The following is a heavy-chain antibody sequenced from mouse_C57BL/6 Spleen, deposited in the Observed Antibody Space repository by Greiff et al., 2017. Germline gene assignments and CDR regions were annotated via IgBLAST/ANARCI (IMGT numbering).Heavy chain of an antibody. CDR1: GYTFTSYW. Sequence: QVQLQTPGAELVKPGASVKLSCKASGYTFTSYWMQWVKQRPGQGLEWIGEIDPSDSYTTYNQKFKGKATLTVDTSSCTAYMQLSSLTSEDSAVYSCARQLRLLFDYWGQGTTLTVSS. J-gene: IGHJ2*01. D-gene: IGHD3-2*02. CDR2: IDPSDSYT. CDR3: ARQLRLLFDY. V-gene: IGHV1-50*01.